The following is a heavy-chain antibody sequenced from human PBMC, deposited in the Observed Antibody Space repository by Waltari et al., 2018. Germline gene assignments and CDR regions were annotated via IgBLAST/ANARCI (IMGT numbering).Heavy chain of an antibody. D-gene: IGHD2-2*01. V-gene: IGHV5-51*01. CDR3: ARLCCSSTSCYPYDAFDI. CDR2: IYPGDSDT. CDR1: GYSFTSYW. Sequence: EVQLVQSGAEVKKPGESLQISCKGSGYSFTSYWIGWVRPMPGKGLEWMGIIYPGDSDTRYRPSFQGQVTISADKSISTASLQWSSLKASDTAMYYCARLCCSSTSCYPYDAFDIWGQGTMVTVSS. J-gene: IGHJ3*02.